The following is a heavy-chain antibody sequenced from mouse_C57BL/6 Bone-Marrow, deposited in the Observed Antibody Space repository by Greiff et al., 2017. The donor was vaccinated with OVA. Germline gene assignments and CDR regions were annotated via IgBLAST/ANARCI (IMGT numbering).Heavy chain of an antibody. CDR2: IDPANGNT. CDR3: AQTAQATFWFAY. CDR1: GFNIKNTY. V-gene: IGHV14-3*01. D-gene: IGHD3-2*02. Sequence: EVQLQQSVAELVRPGASVKLSCTASGFNIKNTYMHWVKQRPEQGLEWTGRIDPANGNTKYAPKFQGQATITADTSSNTAYLQLSSLTSEDTAIYYCAQTAQATFWFAYWGQGTLVTVSA. J-gene: IGHJ3*01.